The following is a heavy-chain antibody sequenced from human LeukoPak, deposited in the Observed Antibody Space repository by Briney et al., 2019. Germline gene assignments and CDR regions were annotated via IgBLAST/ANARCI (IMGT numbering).Heavy chain of an antibody. J-gene: IGHJ5*02. CDR1: GFTFSSYS. Sequence: PWGTLRLSCAASGFTFSSYSMNWVRQAPGKGLEWVSSISSSSSYIYYADSVKGRFTISRDNAKNTLYLQMNSLRAEDTAVYYCARGVAARPRWFDPWGQGTLVTDSS. CDR2: ISSSSSYI. V-gene: IGHV3-21*01. CDR3: ARGVAARPRWFDP. D-gene: IGHD6-6*01.